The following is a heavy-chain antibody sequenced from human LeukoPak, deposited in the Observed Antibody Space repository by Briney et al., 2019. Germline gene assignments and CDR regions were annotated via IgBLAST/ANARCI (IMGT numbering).Heavy chain of an antibody. CDR3: TTGGTFTMIVVTPNDGMDV. J-gene: IGHJ6*02. D-gene: IGHD3-22*01. CDR2: IKSKTDGGTT. Sequence: GGSLRLSCAASGLTFSNAWMSWVRQAPGKGLEWVGRIKSKTDGGTTDYAAPVKGRFTISRDDSKNTLYLQMNSLKTEDTAVYYCTTGGTFTMIVVTPNDGMDVWGQGTTVTVSS. CDR1: GLTFSNAW. V-gene: IGHV3-15*01.